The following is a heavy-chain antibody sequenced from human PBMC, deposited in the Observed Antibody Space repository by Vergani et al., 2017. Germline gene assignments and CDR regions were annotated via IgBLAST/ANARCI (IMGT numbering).Heavy chain of an antibody. J-gene: IGHJ2*01. Sequence: QVQLKESGPGLLKPSETLSLTSTVSNFFISSKAYYWCWIRQAPGRGLEWIGSLHHNGATSHNPSLRSRVTMSVDTTKNQFSLSLNSVTAADTAIYYCARSQGDYWYFDLWGPGSLVTVSS. V-gene: IGHV4-38-2*02. CDR2: LHHNGAT. CDR3: ARSQGDYWYFDL. D-gene: IGHD2-21*01. CDR1: NFFISSKAYY.